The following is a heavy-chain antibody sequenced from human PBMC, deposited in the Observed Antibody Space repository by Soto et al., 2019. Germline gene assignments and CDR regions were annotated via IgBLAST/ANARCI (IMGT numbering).Heavy chain of an antibody. CDR2: IYYSGST. V-gene: IGHV4-39*01. CDR1: GGSISSSSYY. J-gene: IGHJ4*02. CDR3: ARQGDGYLGFFDY. D-gene: IGHD5-12*01. Sequence: QLQLQESGPGLVKPSETLSLTCTVSGGSISSSSYYWGWIRQPPGKGLEWIGSIYYSGSTYYNPSLKSRVTISVDTSKNQFSLKLSSVTAADTAVYYCARQGDGYLGFFDYWGQGTLVTVSS.